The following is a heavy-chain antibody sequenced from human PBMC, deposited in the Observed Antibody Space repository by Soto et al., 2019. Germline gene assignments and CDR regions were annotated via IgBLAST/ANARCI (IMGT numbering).Heavy chain of an antibody. Sequence: QVQLVQSGAEVKKPGASVKVSCKTSGYTFSTYPISWVRQAPGQGLEWVGWIRTYNGKTNYGQKFQGRVNITTDTSTGTAYMDLRNLRSDDTAVYYCARDRVEAALGTFDQWGQGTLVTVSS. CDR1: GYTFSTYP. CDR3: ARDRVEAALGTFDQ. CDR2: IRTYNGKT. V-gene: IGHV1-18*01. J-gene: IGHJ4*02. D-gene: IGHD6-13*01.